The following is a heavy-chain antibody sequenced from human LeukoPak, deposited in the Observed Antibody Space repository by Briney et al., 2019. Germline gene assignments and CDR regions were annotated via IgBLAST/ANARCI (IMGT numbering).Heavy chain of an antibody. J-gene: IGHJ6*03. D-gene: IGHD3-22*01. CDR1: GGSISSYY. Sequence: SETLSLTCTVSGGSISSYYWSWIRQPPGKGLEWIGYIYYSGSTNYNPSLKSRVTISVDTSKNQFSLKLSSVTAADTAVYYCARAWLLNYMDVWGKGTTVTISS. V-gene: IGHV4-59*01. CDR3: ARAWLLNYMDV. CDR2: IYYSGST.